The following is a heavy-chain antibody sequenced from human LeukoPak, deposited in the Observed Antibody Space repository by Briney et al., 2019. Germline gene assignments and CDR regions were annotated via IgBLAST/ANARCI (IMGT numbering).Heavy chain of an antibody. CDR1: GGTFSSYA. V-gene: IGHV1-69*13. D-gene: IGHD4/OR15-4a*01. Sequence: SVKVSCKASGGTFSSYAISWVRQAPGQGLEWMGGIIPIFGTANYAQKFQGRVTITADESTSTAYMELNSLRAEDTAIYYCVRDDDYYSVDYWGQGTLVTVSS. CDR2: IIPIFGTA. CDR3: VRDDDYYSVDY. J-gene: IGHJ4*02.